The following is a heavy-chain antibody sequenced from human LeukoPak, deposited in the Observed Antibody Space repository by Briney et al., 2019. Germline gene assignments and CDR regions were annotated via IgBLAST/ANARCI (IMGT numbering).Heavy chain of an antibody. CDR2: IYYCGST. J-gene: IGHJ3*02. D-gene: IGHD1-26*01. V-gene: IGHV4-59*08. CDR1: GGSISSYY. CDR3: ARHTYSGSYGYDAFDI. Sequence: SETLSLTCTVSGGSISSYYWSWIRQPPGKGLEWIGYIYYCGSTKYNPSLKSRVTISVDTSKNQFSLKLSSVTATDTAVYYCARHTYSGSYGYDAFDIWGQGTMVTVSS.